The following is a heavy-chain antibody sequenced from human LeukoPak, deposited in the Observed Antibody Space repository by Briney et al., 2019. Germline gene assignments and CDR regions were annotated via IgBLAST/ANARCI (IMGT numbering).Heavy chain of an antibody. V-gene: IGHV3-21*01. CDR1: GFTFSSYS. J-gene: IGHJ4*02. D-gene: IGHD3-9*01. CDR2: ISSSSSYI. Sequence: GGSLRLSCAASGFTFSSYSMNWVRQAPGKGLECVSSISSSSSYIYYADSVKGRFTISRDNAKNSLYLQMNSLRAEDTAVYYCARDADYDILTGNDYWGQGTLVTVSS. CDR3: ARDADYDILTGNDY.